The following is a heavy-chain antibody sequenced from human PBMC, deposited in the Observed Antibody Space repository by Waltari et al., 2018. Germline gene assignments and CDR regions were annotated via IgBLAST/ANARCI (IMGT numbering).Heavy chain of an antibody. J-gene: IGHJ3*02. D-gene: IGHD3-3*01. V-gene: IGHV1-69-2*01. Sequence: EVQLIQSGAEVKKPGATVKISCKASAHTFTDYYIHWVQRAPGKGLGWMGLIDPEDGETVYAENFQGRATITADRSTDTVYMELSSVRSEDTAVYYCSTRSFGVVNAFDIWGQGTMVIVSS. CDR3: STRSFGVVNAFDI. CDR1: AHTFTDYY. CDR2: IDPEDGET.